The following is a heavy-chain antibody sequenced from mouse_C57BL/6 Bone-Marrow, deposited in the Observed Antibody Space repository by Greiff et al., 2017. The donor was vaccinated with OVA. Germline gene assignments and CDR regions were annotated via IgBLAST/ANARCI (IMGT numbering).Heavy chain of an antibody. CDR2: IRNKANGYTT. CDR1: GFTFTDYH. CDR3: ARYLWYYYAMDY. D-gene: IGHD6-1*01. J-gene: IGHJ4*01. Sequence: EVKLVESGGGLVQPGGSLSLSCAASGFTFTDYHMSWVRQPPGKALEWLGFIRNKANGYTTEYSASVKGRFTISRDNSQSILYLQMNALRAEDSATYYCARYLWYYYAMDYWGQGTSVTVSS. V-gene: IGHV7-3*01.